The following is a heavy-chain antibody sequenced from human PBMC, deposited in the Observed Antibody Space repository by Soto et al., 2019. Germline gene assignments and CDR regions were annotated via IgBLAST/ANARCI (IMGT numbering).Heavy chain of an antibody. CDR3: ARDLSSTIAAAGQYYYGMDV. Sequence: SETLSLTCTVSGGSISSDYWSWIRQPPGKGLEWIGHIYYSGSTNYNPSLKSRVTISVDTSNNQFSVKLSSVTAADTAVYYCARDLSSTIAAAGQYYYGMDVWGQGTTVTVSS. CDR2: IYYSGST. CDR1: GGSISSDY. J-gene: IGHJ6*02. D-gene: IGHD6-13*01. V-gene: IGHV4-59*12.